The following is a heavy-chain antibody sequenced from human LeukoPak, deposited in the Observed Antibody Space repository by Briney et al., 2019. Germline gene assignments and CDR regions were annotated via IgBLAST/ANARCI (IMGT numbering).Heavy chain of an antibody. V-gene: IGHV4-34*01. J-gene: IGHJ3*02. CDR3: ARGRRSGWFTDAFDI. D-gene: IGHD6-19*01. Sequence: SETLSLTCAVYGGSFSGYYWSWIRQPPGKGLEWIGEINHSGSTNYNPSLKSRVTISVDTSKNQFSLKLSSVTAADTAVYYCARGRRSGWFTDAFDIWGQGTMVTVSS. CDR2: INHSGST. CDR1: GGSFSGYY.